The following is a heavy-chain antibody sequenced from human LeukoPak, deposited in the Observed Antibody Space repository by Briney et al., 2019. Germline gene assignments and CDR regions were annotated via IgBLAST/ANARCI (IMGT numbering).Heavy chain of an antibody. J-gene: IGHJ4*02. Sequence: ASVKVSCKASGYTFTGYYMHWVRQAPGQGLEWMGWINPNSGGTNYAQKFQGRVTMTRDTSISTAYMELSRLRSDDTAVYYCARTIGYSSGWYGYWGQGTLVTVSS. CDR2: INPNSGGT. V-gene: IGHV1-2*02. CDR1: GYTFTGYY. D-gene: IGHD6-19*01. CDR3: ARTIGYSSGWYGY.